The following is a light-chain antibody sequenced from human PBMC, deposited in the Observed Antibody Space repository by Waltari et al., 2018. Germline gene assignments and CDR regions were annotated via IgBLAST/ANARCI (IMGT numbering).Light chain of an antibody. V-gene: IGKV4-1*01. CDR3: QQCYSFPYT. Sequence: DIVMTQSPDSLAVSLGERATINCKSSQSVLSSSNNKNYLGWYRQKPGQPPKLLISWASTREPGVPDRFSGSGSGTDFTLTISSLQAEDVAVYYCQQCYSFPYTFGQGTKLEIK. J-gene: IGKJ2*01. CDR2: WAS. CDR1: QSVLSSSNNKNY.